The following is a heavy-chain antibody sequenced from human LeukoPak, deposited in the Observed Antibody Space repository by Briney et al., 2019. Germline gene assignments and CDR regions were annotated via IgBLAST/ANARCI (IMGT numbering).Heavy chain of an antibody. J-gene: IGHJ4*02. V-gene: IGHV3-64*01. CDR1: GFTFSSYD. D-gene: IGHD3-22*01. Sequence: GGSLRLSCAASGFTFSSYDMHWVRQAPGKGLEYVSAISIHGGDTYYANSVKGRFTISRDNSKNTLYLQMGSLGAEDIAVYYCARVLSDASGYYDYWGQGTLVTVSS. CDR3: ARVLSDASGYYDY. CDR2: ISIHGGDT.